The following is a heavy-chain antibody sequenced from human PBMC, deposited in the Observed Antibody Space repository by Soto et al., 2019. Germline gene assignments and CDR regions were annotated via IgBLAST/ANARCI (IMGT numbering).Heavy chain of an antibody. CDR1: GFTFSSYS. J-gene: IGHJ4*02. CDR3: AREGSSSSSVDY. D-gene: IGHD6-6*01. CDR2: ISSSSSNI. V-gene: IGHV3-48*02. Sequence: EVQLVESGGGLVQPGGSLRLSCAASGFTFSSYSMNWVRQAPGKGLEWVSYISSSSSNIYYADSVKGRFTISRDNAKNLLYLQMNSLRDEDTALYNCAREGSSSSSVDYWGQGTLVTVSS.